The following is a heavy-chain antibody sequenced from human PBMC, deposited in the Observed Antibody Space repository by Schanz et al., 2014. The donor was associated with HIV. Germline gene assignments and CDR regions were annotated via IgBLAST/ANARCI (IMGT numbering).Heavy chain of an antibody. D-gene: IGHD3-10*01. V-gene: IGHV3-30*18. Sequence: QVQLVESGGGVVQPGRSLRLSCAASGLTFSSYGMHWVRQAPGKGLEWVATISYDGGNKYYADSVKGRFTISRDTSKKKLYLQMNSLRAEDTAVYYCAKGSSLWSFYYDMDVWGQGTTVTVSS. CDR3: AKGSSLWSFYYDMDV. CDR2: ISYDGGNK. J-gene: IGHJ6*02. CDR1: GLTFSSYG.